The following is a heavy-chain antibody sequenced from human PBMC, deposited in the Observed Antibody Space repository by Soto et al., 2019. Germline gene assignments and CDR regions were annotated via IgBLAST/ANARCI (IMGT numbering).Heavy chain of an antibody. Sequence: ASVKVSCKASGYSFTSYGIHWVRQAPGQRLEWMGWINAYNGNTKYSQKFQGRVTFTRDTSASTAYMEMTSLRSEDAAVYFCARDLDDILTGPNFDPWGQGTLVTVSS. J-gene: IGHJ5*02. D-gene: IGHD3-9*01. V-gene: IGHV1-3*01. CDR3: ARDLDDILTGPNFDP. CDR2: INAYNGNT. CDR1: GYSFTSYG.